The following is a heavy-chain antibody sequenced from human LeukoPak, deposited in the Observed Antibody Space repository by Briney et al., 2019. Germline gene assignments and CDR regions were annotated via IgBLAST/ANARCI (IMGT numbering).Heavy chain of an antibody. D-gene: IGHD7-27*01. J-gene: IGHJ4*02. CDR3: ARERGTGILDY. Sequence: PGGSLRLSCAASGFRFSSYSMNWVRQAPGKGLEWVSYISHTGSTMSYADSVKGRFTISRDNARNSLHLQMNSLRAEDTAVYYCARERGTGILDYWGQGTLVTVSS. CDR1: GFRFSSYS. V-gene: IGHV3-48*04. CDR2: ISHTGSTM.